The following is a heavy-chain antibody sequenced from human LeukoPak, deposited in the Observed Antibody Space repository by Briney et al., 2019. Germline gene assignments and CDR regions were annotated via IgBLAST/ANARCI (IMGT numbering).Heavy chain of an antibody. V-gene: IGHV1-18*01. CDR3: ARSEWELYPFDY. J-gene: IGHJ4*02. Sequence: GASVKVSCKASVYTVTSYGISWVRQSPGQGLGWMGWISAYYGNTNYAQKLQGRVTMTTDTSTSTAYMELRSLRSDDTAVYYCARSEWELYPFDYWGQGTLVTVSS. CDR1: VYTVTSYG. CDR2: ISAYYGNT. D-gene: IGHD1-26*01.